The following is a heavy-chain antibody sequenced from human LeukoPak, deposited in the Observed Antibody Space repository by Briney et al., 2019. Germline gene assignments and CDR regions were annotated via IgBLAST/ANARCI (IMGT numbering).Heavy chain of an antibody. V-gene: IGHV4-4*07. D-gene: IGHD3-22*01. Sequence: SETLSLTCTVSGGSITGHYWSWIRQPAGKGLEWLGRIYTSGSTNYNPSLKSRVTVSLDASKNQFSLKLSSVTAADTAMYYCARDYDSSGYSYLFNYWGQGTLVTVSS. CDR2: IYTSGST. J-gene: IGHJ4*02. CDR3: ARDYDSSGYSYLFNY. CDR1: GGSITGHY.